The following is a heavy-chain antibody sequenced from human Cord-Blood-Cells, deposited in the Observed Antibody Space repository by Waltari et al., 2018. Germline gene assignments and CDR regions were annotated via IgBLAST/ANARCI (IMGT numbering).Heavy chain of an antibody. CDR1: GFTVSSNY. D-gene: IGHD2-21*02. CDR2: IYSGGST. CDR3: ARVVTGFFDY. J-gene: IGHJ4*02. Sequence: EVQLVETGGGLIQPGGSLRLSCAASGFTVSSNYMSWVRQAPGKGVEWVSVIYSGGSTCYADSVKGRLTICRDNSKNSRYLQMNSLRAYDTAVYYCARVVTGFFDYWGQGTLVTVSS. V-gene: IGHV3-53*02.